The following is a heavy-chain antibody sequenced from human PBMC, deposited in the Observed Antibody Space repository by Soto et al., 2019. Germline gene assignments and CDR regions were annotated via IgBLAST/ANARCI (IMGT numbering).Heavy chain of an antibody. CDR1: GFTVSSNY. CDR2: IYSGGST. CDR3: ARDQASHDGSGGYYYYGMDF. D-gene: IGHD3-10*01. Sequence: GGSLRLSCAASGFTVSSNYMSWVRQAPGKGLEWVSVIYSGGSTYYADSVKGRLTISRDNSKNTLYLQMNSLRAEDTAVYDCARDQASHDGSGGYYYYGMDFWGQGTTVTVSS. J-gene: IGHJ6*02. V-gene: IGHV3-66*01.